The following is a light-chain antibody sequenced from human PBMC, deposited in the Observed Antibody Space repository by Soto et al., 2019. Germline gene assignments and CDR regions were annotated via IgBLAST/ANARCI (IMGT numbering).Light chain of an antibody. CDR1: QSISSW. CDR3: QQYNIYWT. V-gene: IGKV1-5*03. CDR2: QAS. J-gene: IGKJ1*01. Sequence: DIQMTQSPSTLSASVGDRVTITCRASQSISSWLAWYQQKPGKAPKLLIYQASSLESGVPSRFSGRGSGTEFTLTISSLQPDDFATYYCQQYNIYWTFGQGTKVDIK.